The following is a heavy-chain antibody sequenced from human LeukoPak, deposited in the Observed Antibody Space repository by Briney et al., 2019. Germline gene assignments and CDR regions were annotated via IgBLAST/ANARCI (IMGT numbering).Heavy chain of an antibody. J-gene: IGHJ4*02. CDR3: ARTYGGNNDY. V-gene: IGHV6-1*01. D-gene: IGHD4-23*01. CDR2: TYYRSKWHN. Sequence: SQTLSLTCAISGDSVSSNSAAWNWTRQSPSRGLEWLGRTYYRSKWHNDYAVSVKSRITIDPDTSKNQFSLQLKSVTPEDTAVYYCARTYGGNNDYWGQGTLVTVSS. CDR1: GDSVSSNSAA.